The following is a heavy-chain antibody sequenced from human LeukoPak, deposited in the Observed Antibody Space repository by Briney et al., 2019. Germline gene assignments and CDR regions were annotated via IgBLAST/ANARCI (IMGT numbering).Heavy chain of an antibody. CDR3: AKDRWSAVAGYFDY. Sequence: GGSLRLSCAASGFTFDDYAMHWVRQAPGKGLEWVSGISWNSGSIDYADSVKGRFTISRDNAKNSLYLQMNSLRAEDTALYYCAKDRWSAVAGYFDYWGQGTLVTVSS. CDR2: ISWNSGSI. D-gene: IGHD6-19*01. J-gene: IGHJ4*02. CDR1: GFTFDDYA. V-gene: IGHV3-9*01.